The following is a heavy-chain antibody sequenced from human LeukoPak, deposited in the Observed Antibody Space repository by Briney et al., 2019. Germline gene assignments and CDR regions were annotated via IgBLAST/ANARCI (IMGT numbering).Heavy chain of an antibody. D-gene: IGHD3-3*01. CDR3: ARESEWPHPGVDY. CDR1: GFTVSSNY. J-gene: IGHJ4*02. V-gene: IGHV3-66*01. CDR2: IYSGGST. Sequence: GGSLRLSCAASGFTVSSNYMSWVRRAPGKGLEWVSVIYSGGSTYYADSVKGRFTISRDNSKNTLYLQMNSLRAEDTAVYYCARESEWPHPGVDYWGQGTLVTVSS.